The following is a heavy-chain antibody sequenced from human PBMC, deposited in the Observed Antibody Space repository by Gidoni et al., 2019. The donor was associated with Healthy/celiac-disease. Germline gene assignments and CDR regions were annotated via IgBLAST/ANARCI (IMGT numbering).Heavy chain of an antibody. Sequence: QMQLQESGTGLGKPSETMSLTCTVTGGSISSYYWSWLRPPPGKGLEWIGYIYYSGRTNYTPSLKSRVTISVDTSKNPFSLKLSSVTAAATAVYYCARQRDDAFDIWGQGTLVTVSS. CDR1: GGSISSYY. CDR2: IYYSGRT. CDR3: ARQRDDAFDI. V-gene: IGHV4-59*01. J-gene: IGHJ3*02.